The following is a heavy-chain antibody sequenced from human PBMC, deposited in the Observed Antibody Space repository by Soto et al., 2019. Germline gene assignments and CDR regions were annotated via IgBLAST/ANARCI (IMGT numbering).Heavy chain of an antibody. CDR3: ARDLVAATNYYYYYGMEV. Sequence: ASVKASCKASGYTFTSYAMHWVRQAPGQRLEWMGWINAGNGNTKYSQKFQGRVTITRDTSASTAYMELSSLRSEDTAVYYCARDLVAATNYYYYYGMEVRGQGTTVTVSS. D-gene: IGHD5-12*01. CDR2: INAGNGNT. CDR1: GYTFTSYA. J-gene: IGHJ6*02. V-gene: IGHV1-3*01.